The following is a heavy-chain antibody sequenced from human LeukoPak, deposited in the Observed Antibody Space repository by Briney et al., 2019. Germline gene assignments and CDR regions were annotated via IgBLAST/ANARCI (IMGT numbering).Heavy chain of an antibody. CDR1: GGTFSSYA. CDR3: ASFHGGNSEY. V-gene: IGHV1-69*05. Sequence: SVKVSCKASGGTFSSYAISWVRQAPGQGLEWMGGIIPIFGTANYAQKLQGRVTMTTDTSTSTAYMELRSLRSDDTAVYYCASFHGGNSEYWGQGTLVTVSS. J-gene: IGHJ4*02. CDR2: IIPIFGTA. D-gene: IGHD4-23*01.